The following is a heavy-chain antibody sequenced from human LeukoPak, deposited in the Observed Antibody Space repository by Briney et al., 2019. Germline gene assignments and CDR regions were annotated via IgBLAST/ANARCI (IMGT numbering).Heavy chain of an antibody. Sequence: PGGSLRLSCAASGFTFSSYSMNWVRQAPGKGLEWVSYISSSSSTIYYADSVKGRFTISRDNAKNSLYLQMNSLRAEDTAVYYCARAPVDTYYYGSGSSGPYYYGMDVWGQGTTVTVSS. CDR2: ISSSSSTI. J-gene: IGHJ6*02. V-gene: IGHV3-48*04. D-gene: IGHD3-10*01. CDR1: GFTFSSYS. CDR3: ARAPVDTYYYGSGSSGPYYYGMDV.